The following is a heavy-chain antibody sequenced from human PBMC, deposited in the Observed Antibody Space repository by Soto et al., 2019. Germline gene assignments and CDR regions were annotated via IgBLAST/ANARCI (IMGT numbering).Heavy chain of an antibody. J-gene: IGHJ4*01. V-gene: IGHV5-10-1*01. CDR1: GYNFNNNW. CDR2: IEPSDSYI. CDR3: ASISSLTSPIKCGHDFDY. Sequence: PGESLKISCTASGYNFNNNWIGWVRQTPGKGLEWMGRIEPSDSYIDYSPSFKGHVTISSDKSIKTVYLQWNSLKASDTAMYYCASISSLTSPIKCGHDFDYWGHGALATVSS. D-gene: IGHD5-12*01.